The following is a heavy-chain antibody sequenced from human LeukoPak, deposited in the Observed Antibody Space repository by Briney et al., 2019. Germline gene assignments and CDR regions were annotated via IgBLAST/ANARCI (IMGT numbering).Heavy chain of an antibody. V-gene: IGHV4-34*01. D-gene: IGHD3-3*01. CDR3: AREIFGARAFEY. Sequence: SETLSLTCAVYGGSFSTYYWSWIRQPPGKGLEWIGEINHSGSTNYTPSLKSRVSISVDTSKNQFSLNLSSVTAADTAVYYCAREIFGARAFEYWGQGILVTVSS. CDR1: GGSFSTYY. CDR2: INHSGST. J-gene: IGHJ4*02.